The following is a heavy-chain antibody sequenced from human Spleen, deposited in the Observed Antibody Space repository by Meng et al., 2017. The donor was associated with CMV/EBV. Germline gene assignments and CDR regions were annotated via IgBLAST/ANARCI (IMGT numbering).Heavy chain of an antibody. CDR1: GYTFTGYY. J-gene: IGHJ4*02. V-gene: IGHV1-2*02. CDR3: ARERGGGGDSYGY. Sequence: ASVKVSCQASGYTFTGYYIHWVRQAPGQGVEWMGWINPNTGGTKYAQKFQGRVTMTRDTSIGTAYMELSGLRSDDTAVYYCARERGGGGDSYGYWGQGTLVTVSS. D-gene: IGHD2-21*01. CDR2: INPNTGGT.